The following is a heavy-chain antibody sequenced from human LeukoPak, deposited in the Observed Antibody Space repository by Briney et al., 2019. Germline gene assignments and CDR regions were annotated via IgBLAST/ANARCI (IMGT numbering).Heavy chain of an antibody. V-gene: IGHV4-34*01. Sequence: PSETLSLTCAVYGESFSGYYRSWIRRPPGKGLEWIGEINHSGSTNYNPSLKSRVTISVDTSKNQFSLMLSSVTAADTAVYYCARGPATTGNSCYVYYWGQGTLVTVSS. CDR2: INHSGST. CDR3: ARGPATTGNSCYVYY. CDR1: GESFSGYY. J-gene: IGHJ4*02. D-gene: IGHD2-2*01.